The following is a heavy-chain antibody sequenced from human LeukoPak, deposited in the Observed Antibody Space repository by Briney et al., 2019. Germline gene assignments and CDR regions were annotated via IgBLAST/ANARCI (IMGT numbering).Heavy chain of an antibody. D-gene: IGHD2/OR15-2a*01. V-gene: IGHV3-66*01. CDR1: RFTASSNY. CDR3: AKSMALYYYYGMDV. CDR2: IYSGGST. J-gene: IGHJ6*02. Sequence: RGSLRLSPAPSRFTASSNYLSSVRQAPRTGLEWVSLIYSGGSTYYADSVKGRFTISRDNSKNTLYLQMNSLRAEDTAVYYCAKSMALYYYYGMDVWGQGTAVTVSS.